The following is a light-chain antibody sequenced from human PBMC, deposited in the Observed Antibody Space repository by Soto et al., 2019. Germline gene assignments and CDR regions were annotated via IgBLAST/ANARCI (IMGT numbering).Light chain of an antibody. Sequence: QSVLTQPASVSGSPGQSIAISCTGTSSDVGTFNCVSWYQQHPGKVPKLMIYEVTNRPSGVSDRFSGSKSGNTASLTVSGLQAADEADYFCKSYAGSNTYVFGSGTKVTVL. V-gene: IGLV2-14*01. CDR1: SSDVGTFNC. CDR3: KSYAGSNTYV. CDR2: EVT. J-gene: IGLJ1*01.